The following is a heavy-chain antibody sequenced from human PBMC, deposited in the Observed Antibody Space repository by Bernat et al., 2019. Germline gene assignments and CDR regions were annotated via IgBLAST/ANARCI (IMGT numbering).Heavy chain of an antibody. Sequence: QLQLQESGPGLVKPSETLSLTCTVSGGSISSSSYYWGWIRQPPGKGLEWIGSIYYIGSTYYNPSLKSRVTISVDTSKNQFSLKLSSETAADTAVYYCARRQRYYYGSGDAYYFDYWGQGTLVTVSS. CDR3: ARRQRYYYGSGDAYYFDY. D-gene: IGHD3-10*01. J-gene: IGHJ4*02. CDR2: IYYIGST. CDR1: GGSISSSSYY. V-gene: IGHV4-39*01.